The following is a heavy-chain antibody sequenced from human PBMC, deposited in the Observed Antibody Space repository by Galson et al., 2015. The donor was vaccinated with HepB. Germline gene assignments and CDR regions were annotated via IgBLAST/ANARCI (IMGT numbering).Heavy chain of an antibody. CDR2: ISGSGDST. CDR1: GFTFNSYE. D-gene: IGHD1-26*01. V-gene: IGHV3-23*01. Sequence: PLRLSCAASGFTFNSYEMSWVRQAPGKGLEWVSAISGSGDSTYYADSVKGRFTISRDNSKNTLDLQMNSLRAEDTAVYFCAKLGGASGYWGQGTLVTVSS. J-gene: IGHJ4*02. CDR3: AKLGGASGY.